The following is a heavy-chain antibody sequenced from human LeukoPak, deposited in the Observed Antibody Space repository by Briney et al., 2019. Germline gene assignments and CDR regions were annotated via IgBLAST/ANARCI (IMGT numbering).Heavy chain of an antibody. Sequence: SETLSLTCTVSGGSISSYYWSWIRQPPGKGLEWIGYIYYSGSTYYNPSLKSRVTISVDTSKNQFSLRLSSVTAADTAVYYCARDLRDGYTGDAIYAFDIWGQGTMVTVSS. V-gene: IGHV4-59*12. J-gene: IGHJ3*02. D-gene: IGHD5-24*01. CDR1: GGSISSYY. CDR3: ARDLRDGYTGDAIYAFDI. CDR2: IYYSGST.